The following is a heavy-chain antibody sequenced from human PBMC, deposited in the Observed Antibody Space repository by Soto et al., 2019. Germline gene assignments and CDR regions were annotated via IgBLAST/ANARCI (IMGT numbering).Heavy chain of an antibody. V-gene: IGHV3-7*01. J-gene: IGHJ4*02. CDR2: IKQDGSEK. CDR3: AKRVAYSSSSAYFDY. D-gene: IGHD6-6*01. CDR1: GFTFSSYW. Sequence: EVQLVESGGGLVQPGGSLRLSCAASGFTFSSYWMSWVRQAPGKGLEWVANIKQDGSEKYYVDSVKGRFTISRDNAKNSLYLQMNSLRAEDTAVYYCAKRVAYSSSSAYFDYWAQGTLVTVSS.